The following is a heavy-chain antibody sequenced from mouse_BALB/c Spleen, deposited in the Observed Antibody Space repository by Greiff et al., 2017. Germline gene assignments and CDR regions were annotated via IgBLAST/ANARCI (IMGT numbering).Heavy chain of an antibody. CDR1: GFTFSSFG. D-gene: IGHD2-1*01. V-gene: IGHV5-17*02. J-gene: IGHJ4*01. CDR2: ISSGSSTI. Sequence: EVQRVESGGGLVQPGGSRKLSCAASGFTFSSFGMHWVRQAPEKGLEWVAYISSGSSTIYYADTVKGRFTISRDNPKNTLFLQMTSLRSEDTAMYYCARLGGNYGEMDYWGQGTSVTVSS. CDR3: ARLGGNYGEMDY.